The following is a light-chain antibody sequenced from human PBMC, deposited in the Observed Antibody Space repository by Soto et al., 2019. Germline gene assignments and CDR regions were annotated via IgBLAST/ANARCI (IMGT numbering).Light chain of an antibody. CDR2: EVS. Sequence: QSVLTQPPSASGSPGQSVTISCTGTSSDVGDYNYVSWYQQHPGKAPKLMIYEVSNRPSGVSNRFSGSKSGYTASLTISELQAEDEADYYCTSFTSSSTWVFGGGTKVTVL. V-gene: IGLV2-14*01. CDR3: TSFTSSSTWV. CDR1: SSDVGDYNY. J-gene: IGLJ3*02.